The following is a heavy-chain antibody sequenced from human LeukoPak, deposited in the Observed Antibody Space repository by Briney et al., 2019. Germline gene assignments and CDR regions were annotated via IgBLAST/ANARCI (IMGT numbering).Heavy chain of an antibody. V-gene: IGHV3-48*03. CDR1: GFTFSSYE. Sequence: PGGSLRLSCAPSGFTFSSYEMNWVRQAPGKGLEWVSYISSSGSTIYYADSVKGRFTISRDNAKNSLYLQMNSLRAEDTAVYYCASLGVVPAAIRSWFDPWGQGTLVTVSS. CDR3: ASLGVVPAAIRSWFDP. CDR2: ISSSGSTI. J-gene: IGHJ5*02. D-gene: IGHD2-2*02.